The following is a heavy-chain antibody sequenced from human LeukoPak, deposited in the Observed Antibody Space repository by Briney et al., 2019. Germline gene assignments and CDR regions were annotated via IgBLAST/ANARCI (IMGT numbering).Heavy chain of an antibody. J-gene: IGHJ6*03. Sequence: GGSLRLSCAASGFTLRSYAMSWVRQAPGKGLEWVAFIRYDGSNKYYADSVKGRFTTSRDNSKNTLYLQMKSLRAEDTAVYYCAKGGGYEAQYYYYYLDVWGKGTTVTISS. CDR2: IRYDGSNK. V-gene: IGHV3-30*02. CDR3: AKGGGYEAQYYYYYLDV. D-gene: IGHD5-12*01. CDR1: GFTLRSYA.